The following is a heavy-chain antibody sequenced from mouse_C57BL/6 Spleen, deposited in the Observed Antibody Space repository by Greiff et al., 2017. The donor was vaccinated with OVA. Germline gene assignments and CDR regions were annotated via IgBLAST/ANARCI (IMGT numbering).Heavy chain of an antibody. CDR3: ARAPSITTDYAMDY. Sequence: VQLQQPGAELVKPGASVKMSCKASGYTFTSYWITWVKQRPGQGLEWIGDIYPGSGSTNYNEKFKSKATLTVDTSSSTAYMQLSSLTSEDSAVYYCARAPSITTDYAMDYWGQGTSVTVSS. V-gene: IGHV1-55*01. CDR2: IYPGSGST. J-gene: IGHJ4*01. D-gene: IGHD1-1*01. CDR1: GYTFTSYW.